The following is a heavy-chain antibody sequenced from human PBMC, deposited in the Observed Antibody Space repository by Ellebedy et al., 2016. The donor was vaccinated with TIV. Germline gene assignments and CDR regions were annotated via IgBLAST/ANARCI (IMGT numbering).Heavy chain of an antibody. CDR2: IYYSGST. CDR3: ARDGSGSHLWYFDL. J-gene: IGHJ2*01. D-gene: IGHD3-10*01. CDR1: GGSISSYY. V-gene: IGHV4-59*01. Sequence: SETLSLXXTVSGGSISSYYWSWIRQPPGKGLEWIGYIYYSGSTDYNPSLKSRVTISVDTSKNQFSLKLSSVTAADTAVYYCARDGSGSHLWYFDLWGRGTLVTVSS.